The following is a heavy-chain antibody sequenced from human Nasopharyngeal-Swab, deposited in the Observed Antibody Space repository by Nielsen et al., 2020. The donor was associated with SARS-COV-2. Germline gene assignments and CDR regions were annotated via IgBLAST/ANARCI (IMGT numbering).Heavy chain of an antibody. CDR2: ISSTGDYI. CDR1: GFTFDIYT. V-gene: IGHV3-21*01. Sequence: LSLTCAASGFTFDIYTMNWVRQAPGRGLEWVSAISSTGDYIYYAASVKGRFTISRDNAKNSLYLQMSTLRAEDTAVYYCVRDTPAMFAYWGQGTLVTVSS. J-gene: IGHJ4*02. CDR3: VRDTPAMFAY.